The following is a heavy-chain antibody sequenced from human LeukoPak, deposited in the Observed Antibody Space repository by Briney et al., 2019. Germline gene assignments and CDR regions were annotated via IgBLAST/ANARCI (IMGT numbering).Heavy chain of an antibody. J-gene: IGHJ6*03. CDR3: ARVDGDYLCYMDV. Sequence: SETLSPTCTVSGYSISSGYYWGWIRQPPGKGLEWIGSIYHSGSTYYNPSLKSRVTISVDTSKNQFSLKLSSVTAADTAVYYCARVDGDYLCYMDVWGKGTTVTVSS. CDR2: IYHSGST. D-gene: IGHD4-17*01. V-gene: IGHV4-38-2*02. CDR1: GYSISSGYY.